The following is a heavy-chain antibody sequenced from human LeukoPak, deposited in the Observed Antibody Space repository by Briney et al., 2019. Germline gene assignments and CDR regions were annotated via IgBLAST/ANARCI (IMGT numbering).Heavy chain of an antibody. D-gene: IGHD3-22*01. J-gene: IGHJ4*02. CDR3: ARVGASTGYYFAFDS. Sequence: ASVKVSCKASGYTFTGYYMHWVRQAPRQGVGWMGWINPNSGGANYAQTLQGRGTLTRETSISTACMELSRLRSDATAGSYSARVGASTGYYFAFDSWGAGALVTVSS. CDR1: GYTFTGYY. CDR2: INPNSGGA. V-gene: IGHV1-2*02.